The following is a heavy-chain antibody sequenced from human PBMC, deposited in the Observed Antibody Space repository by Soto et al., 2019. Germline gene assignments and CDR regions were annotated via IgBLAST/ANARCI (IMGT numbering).Heavy chain of an antibody. V-gene: IGHV1-3*01. J-gene: IGHJ5*02. CDR2: INAGNGNT. CDR3: ARARIYYGSGSYNCFDP. CDR1: GYTFSNYG. D-gene: IGHD3-10*01. Sequence: ASVKVSCKASGYTFSNYGIHWVRQAPGQRLEWMGLINAGNGNTKYSQKFQDRVTISRDTFATTVYMELSSLTSEDTAVYYCARARIYYGSGSYNCFDPWG.